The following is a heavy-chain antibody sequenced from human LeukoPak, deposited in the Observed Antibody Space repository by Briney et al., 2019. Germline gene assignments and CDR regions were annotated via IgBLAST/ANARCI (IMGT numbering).Heavy chain of an antibody. CDR3: AKERFIFVVAGTDY. CDR2: LSGSGGST. V-gene: IGHV3-23*01. D-gene: IGHD2-15*01. CDR1: GFTFSSYA. Sequence: GGSLRLSCAASGFTFSSYAMSWVRQAPGKGLGWVSALSGSGGSTYYADSVKGRFTISRDNSKNTLYLQMNSLRAEDTAVYYCAKERFIFVVAGTDYWGQGTLVTVSS. J-gene: IGHJ4*02.